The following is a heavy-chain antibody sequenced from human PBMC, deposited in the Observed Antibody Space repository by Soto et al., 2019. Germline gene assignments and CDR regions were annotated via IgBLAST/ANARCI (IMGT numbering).Heavy chain of an antibody. J-gene: IGHJ5*02. CDR2: IYYSGST. D-gene: IGHD4-4*01. Sequence: PSETLSLTCTVSGGSISSGEDYWSWIRQPPGKGLEWIGYIYYSGSTHYNPSLKSRVTISVDTSKNQFSLNLRSVTAADTAVYYCARDFAPPSVSGDPYNWFDPWGQGTLVTVSS. CDR3: ARDFAPPSVSGDPYNWFDP. CDR1: GGSISSGEDY. V-gene: IGHV4-30-4*01.